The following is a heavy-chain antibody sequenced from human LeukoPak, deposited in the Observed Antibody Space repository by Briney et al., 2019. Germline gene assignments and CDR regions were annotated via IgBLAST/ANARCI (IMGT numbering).Heavy chain of an antibody. V-gene: IGHV3-66*01. CDR1: GFLVNANH. J-gene: IGHJ4*02. D-gene: IGHD3-10*01. Sequence: GGSLRLSCAASGFLVNANHMNWVRPAPGKGLEWVSIIYSSDYIYYADSVKGRFTISRDNSKNTLYLQMNSLRAEDTAVYYCAKDLAKITMVRGVKPLFDYWGQGALVTVSS. CDR2: IYSSDYI. CDR3: AKDLAKITMVRGVKPLFDY.